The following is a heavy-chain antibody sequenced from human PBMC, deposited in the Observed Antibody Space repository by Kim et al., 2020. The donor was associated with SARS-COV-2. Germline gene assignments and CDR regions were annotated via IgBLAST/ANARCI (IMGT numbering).Heavy chain of an antibody. J-gene: IGHJ6*02. CDR2: ISAYNGNT. CDR3: ARGRIYDYVWGSYRWSMDV. Sequence: ASVKVSCKASGYTFTSYGISWVRQAPGQGLEWMGWISAYNGNTNYAQKLQGRVTMTTDTSTSTAYMELRSLRSDDTAVYYCARGRIYDYVWGSYRWSMDVWGQGTTVTVSS. CDR1: GYTFTSYG. V-gene: IGHV1-18*01. D-gene: IGHD3-16*02.